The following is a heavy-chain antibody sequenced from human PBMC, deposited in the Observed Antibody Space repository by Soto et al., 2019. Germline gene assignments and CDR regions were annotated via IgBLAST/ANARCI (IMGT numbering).Heavy chain of an antibody. CDR3: ASKAACGGDCYAFAS. J-gene: IGHJ4*02. Sequence: QVYLVQSGAEVKKPGSSVKISCKASGGIFSSNTINWVRQAAGQGLEWMGGIIPRFGTANYAEKFQGRVTITADKSTKPEYMELTSLRSEDTAVYYCASKAACGGDCYAFASWGQGTLVTVSS. D-gene: IGHD2-21*02. V-gene: IGHV1-69*06. CDR1: GGIFSSNT. CDR2: IIPRFGTA.